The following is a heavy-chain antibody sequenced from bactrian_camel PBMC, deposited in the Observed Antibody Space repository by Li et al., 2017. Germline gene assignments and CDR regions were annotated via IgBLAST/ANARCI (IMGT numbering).Heavy chain of an antibody. V-gene: IGHV3S1*01. J-gene: IGHJ4*01. CDR2: VYTATGTT. CDR1: GFTYDRDW. D-gene: IGHD7*01. Sequence: QVQLVESGGGSVQTGGSLRLSCVRDGFTYDRDWVAWYRQAPGKEREAVAAVYTATGTTDYADSVKGRFTISQDSAKNTVYLQMNNLQPEDTATYYCAVATDCRWTGYPTWTPAPNSMGQGTQVTVS.